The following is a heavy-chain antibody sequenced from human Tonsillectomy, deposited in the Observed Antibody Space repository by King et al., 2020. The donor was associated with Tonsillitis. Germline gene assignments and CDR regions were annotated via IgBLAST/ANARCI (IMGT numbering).Heavy chain of an antibody. J-gene: IGHJ3*02. CDR3: AGGTYYYDSSGVLHDAFDI. CDR1: GYTFTGYY. CDR2: INPNSGGT. V-gene: IGHV1-2*04. Sequence: QLVQSGAEVKKPGASVKVFCKASGYTFTGYYMHYVRQAPGQGLECMGWINPNSGGTNYAQKSQGWVTMTRDTSISTGYMGLSRLRSDDTAVYYCAGGTYYYDSSGVLHDAFDIWGQGTMVTVSS. D-gene: IGHD3-22*01.